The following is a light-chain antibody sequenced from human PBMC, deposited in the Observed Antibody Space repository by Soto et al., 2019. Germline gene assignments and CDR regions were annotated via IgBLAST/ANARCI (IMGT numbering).Light chain of an antibody. Sequence: QSALTQPASVSGSPGQSITISCTGTSSDIGTYNYVSWYQQHPGKAPKLMIFEVSNRPSGVSYRFSGSKSDNTASLTISGLQAEDEADYYCCSYTRSNTYVFGTGTKV. J-gene: IGLJ1*01. CDR1: SSDIGTYNY. V-gene: IGLV2-14*01. CDR3: CSYTRSNTYV. CDR2: EVS.